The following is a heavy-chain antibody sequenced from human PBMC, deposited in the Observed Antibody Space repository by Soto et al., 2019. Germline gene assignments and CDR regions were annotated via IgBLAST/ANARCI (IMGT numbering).Heavy chain of an antibody. V-gene: IGHV1-46*03. CDR3: ARVRWQWLGDNWFDP. CDR1: GYTSTSYY. CDR2: INPSGGST. D-gene: IGHD6-19*01. Sequence: GASVKVSCKASGYTSTSYYMHWVRQAPGQGLEWMGIINPSGGSTSYAQKFQGRVTMTRDTSTSTVYMELSSLRSEDTAVYYCARVRWQWLGDNWFDPWGQGTLVTVSS. J-gene: IGHJ5*02.